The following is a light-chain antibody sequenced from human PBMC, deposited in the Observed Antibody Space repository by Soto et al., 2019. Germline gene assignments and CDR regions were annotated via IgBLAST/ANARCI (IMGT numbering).Light chain of an antibody. Sequence: EIVMTQSPVTLSVSPGERATLSCRASQSVSSNLAWYQQKPGQAPRLLIYGASTRATGVPARFSGSGSGTEFTLTISSLHSEDFAVYYCQHYNNWPPWTFGQGTKVVIK. CDR1: QSVSSN. V-gene: IGKV3-15*01. CDR2: GAS. CDR3: QHYNNWPPWT. J-gene: IGKJ1*01.